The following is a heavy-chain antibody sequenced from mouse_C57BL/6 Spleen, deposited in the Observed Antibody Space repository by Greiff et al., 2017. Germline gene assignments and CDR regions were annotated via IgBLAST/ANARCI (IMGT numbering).Heavy chain of an antibody. CDR2: IWRGGST. V-gene: IGHV2-5*01. CDR3: ATNSDYDSSWFAY. CDR1: GFSLTSYG. Sequence: VKLKESGPGLVQPSQSLSITCTVSGFSLTSYGVHWVRQSPRKGLEWLGVIWRGGSTDYNAAFMSRLSIPKDNSKSQVFFKMNSLQADDTAIYYCATNSDYDSSWFAYWGQGTLVTVSA. J-gene: IGHJ3*01. D-gene: IGHD2-4*01.